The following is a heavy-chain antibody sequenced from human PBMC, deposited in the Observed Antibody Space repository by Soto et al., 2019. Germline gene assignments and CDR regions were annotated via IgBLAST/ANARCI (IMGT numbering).Heavy chain of an antibody. CDR1: GYTFTSYG. CDR2: ISAYNGNT. Sequence: QVQLVQSGAEVKKPGASVKVSCKASGYTFTSYGISWVRQAPGQGLEWMGWISAYNGNTNYAQKLQGRVTMTTDTSTSTGSMELRSLRSDDTAGYYCARAVSTTGTTGYYYYGMDVWGQGTTVTVSS. D-gene: IGHD1-1*01. CDR3: ARAVSTTGTTGYYYYGMDV. J-gene: IGHJ6*02. V-gene: IGHV1-18*04.